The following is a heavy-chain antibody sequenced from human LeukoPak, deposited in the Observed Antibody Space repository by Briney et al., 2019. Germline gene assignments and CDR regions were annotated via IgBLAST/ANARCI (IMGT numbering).Heavy chain of an antibody. CDR3: ARDGPIIVGATPY. D-gene: IGHD1-26*01. V-gene: IGHV4-59*12. Sequence: PSETLSLTCTVSGGSISSYYWSWIRQPPGKGLEWIGYIYYSGSTNYNRSLKSRVTISVDTSKNQSSLKLSSVTAADTAVYYCARDGPIIVGATPYWGQGTLVTVSS. CDR1: GGSISSYY. J-gene: IGHJ4*02. CDR2: IYYSGST.